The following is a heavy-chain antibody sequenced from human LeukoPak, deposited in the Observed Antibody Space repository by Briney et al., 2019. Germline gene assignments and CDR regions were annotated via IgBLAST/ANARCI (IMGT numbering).Heavy chain of an antibody. CDR1: GFTFSNYW. V-gene: IGHV3-7*01. CDR3: ARDEYYNFWSGYTHYYGMDV. J-gene: IGHJ6*02. Sequence: GGSLRPSCAASGFTFSNYWMSWVRQAPGKGLEWVANIKQDGSEKYYVDSVKGRFTISRDNAKNSLYLQMNSLRAEDTAVYYCARDEYYNFWSGYTHYYGMDVWGQGSTVTISS. D-gene: IGHD3-3*01. CDR2: IKQDGSEK.